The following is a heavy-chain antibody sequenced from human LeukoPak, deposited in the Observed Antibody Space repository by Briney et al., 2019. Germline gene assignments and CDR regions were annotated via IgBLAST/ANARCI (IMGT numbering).Heavy chain of an antibody. V-gene: IGHV1-2*02. CDR1: GYTFTGYY. CDR2: INPNSGGT. J-gene: IGHJ6*02. CDR3: AREADSGYDLGLDGMDV. Sequence: ASAKDSCKASGYTFTGYYMHWVRQPPGQGGWRRGWINPNSGGTNYAQKFQGRVTMTRDTSISTAYIELSRLRSDDTAVYYCAREADSGYDLGLDGMDVWGQGTTVTVSS. D-gene: IGHD5-12*01.